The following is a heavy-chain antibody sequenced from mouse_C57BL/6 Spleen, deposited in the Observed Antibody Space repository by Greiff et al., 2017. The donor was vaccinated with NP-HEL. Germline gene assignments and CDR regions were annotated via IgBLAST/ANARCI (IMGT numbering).Heavy chain of an antibody. J-gene: IGHJ4*01. D-gene: IGHD2-1*01. CDR3: ARDYGNFIYYAMDY. Sequence: VKLVESGPELVKPGASVKISCKASGYAFSSSWMNWVKQRPGKGLEWIGRIYPGDGDTNYNGKFKGKATLTADKSSSTAYMQLSSLTSEDSAVYFCARDYGNFIYYAMDYWGQGTSVTVSS. CDR1: GYAFSSSW. V-gene: IGHV1-82*01. CDR2: IYPGDGDT.